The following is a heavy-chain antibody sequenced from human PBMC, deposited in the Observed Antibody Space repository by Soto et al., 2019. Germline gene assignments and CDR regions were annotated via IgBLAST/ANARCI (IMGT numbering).Heavy chain of an antibody. Sequence: SVKVSCKASGYTFTSYTISWVRQAPGQGLEWMGRIIPILGIANYAQKFQGRVTITADKSTSTAYMELSSLRSEDTAVYYCARGTVLMVYADGDYNWFDPWGQGTLVTVSS. J-gene: IGHJ5*02. CDR2: IIPILGIA. CDR3: ARGTVLMVYADGDYNWFDP. CDR1: GYTFTSYT. V-gene: IGHV1-69*02. D-gene: IGHD2-8*01.